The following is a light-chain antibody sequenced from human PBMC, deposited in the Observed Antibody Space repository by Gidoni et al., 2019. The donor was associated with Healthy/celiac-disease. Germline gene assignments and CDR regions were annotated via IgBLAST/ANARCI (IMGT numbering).Light chain of an antibody. CDR2: DAS. J-gene: IGKJ3*01. Sequence: AIQLTQSPSSLSASVGDRVTITCRASQGISSALAWYQQKPGKAPKLLIYDASSLESGVPSRFSGSGSGTDFTLTISSLQPEDFATYYCQQFNSFGFTFGPGTKVDIK. CDR1: QGISSA. CDR3: QQFNSFGFT. V-gene: IGKV1-13*02.